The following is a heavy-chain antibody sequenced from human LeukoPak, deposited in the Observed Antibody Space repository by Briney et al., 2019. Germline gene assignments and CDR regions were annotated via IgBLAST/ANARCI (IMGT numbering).Heavy chain of an antibody. Sequence: PSETLSLTCTVSGGSISSYFWSWIRQPPGMGLEWIGYVYYNGSPNYNPSLKSRVTISVDTSKNQFSLRLRSVTAADTAVYYCARVFDDYYDSSADPPLWFDPWGQGTLVTVSS. CDR2: VYYNGSP. J-gene: IGHJ5*02. CDR3: ARVFDDYYDSSADPPLWFDP. V-gene: IGHV4-59*01. D-gene: IGHD3-22*01. CDR1: GGSISSYF.